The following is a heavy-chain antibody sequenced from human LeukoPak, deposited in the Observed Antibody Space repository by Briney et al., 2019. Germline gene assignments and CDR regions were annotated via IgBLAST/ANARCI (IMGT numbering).Heavy chain of an antibody. Sequence: GGSLRLSCAASGFTFSNYWMHWVRQAPGKGLVWVSHIKSDGGHTNYADSVRGRFTISRDNAKNTLYLQMNSLRVEDTAVYYCVRAHQYHYESRSNWFDTWGQGTLVTVSS. V-gene: IGHV3-74*01. J-gene: IGHJ5*02. CDR3: VRAHQYHYESRSNWFDT. CDR2: IKSDGGHT. CDR1: GFTFSNYW. D-gene: IGHD3-22*01.